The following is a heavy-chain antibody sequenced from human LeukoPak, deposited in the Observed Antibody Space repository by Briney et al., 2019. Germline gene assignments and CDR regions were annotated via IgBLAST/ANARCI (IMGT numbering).Heavy chain of an antibody. Sequence: PSETLSLTCAVYGGSFSGYYWSWIRQPPGKGLEWIGEINHSGSTNYNPSLKSRVTISVDTSKNQFSLKLSSVTAADTAVYYCARPDGWEPDYFDYWGQGTLVTVSS. V-gene: IGHV4-34*01. CDR3: ARPDGWEPDYFDY. D-gene: IGHD1-14*01. J-gene: IGHJ4*02. CDR2: INHSGST. CDR1: GGSFSGYY.